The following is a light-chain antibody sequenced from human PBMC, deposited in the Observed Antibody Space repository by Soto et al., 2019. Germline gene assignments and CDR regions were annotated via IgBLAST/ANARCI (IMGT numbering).Light chain of an antibody. CDR1: QSVGSN. V-gene: IGKV3-15*01. Sequence: EIVMTQSPATLSVSPGERASLSCRASQSVGSNLAWYQQTAGQAPRLLIYGASTRATGIPARFSGSGSGTEFTLTISSLQSEDFDVYSCQQYTNWPYTFGQGTKLEIK. CDR3: QQYTNWPYT. CDR2: GAS. J-gene: IGKJ2*01.